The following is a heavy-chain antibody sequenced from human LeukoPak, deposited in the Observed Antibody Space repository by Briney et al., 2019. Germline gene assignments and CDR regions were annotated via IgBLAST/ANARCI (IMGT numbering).Heavy chain of an antibody. CDR1: GFTFSSYA. V-gene: IGHV3-30-3*01. D-gene: IGHD1-7*01. CDR3: ALELPSGY. Sequence: PGGSLRLSCAVSGFTFSSYAMHWVRQAPGKGLEWVAVISYDGSNKYYADSVKGRFTISRDNSKNTLYLQMNSLRAEDTAVYYCALELPSGYWGQGTLVTVSS. CDR2: ISYDGSNK. J-gene: IGHJ4*02.